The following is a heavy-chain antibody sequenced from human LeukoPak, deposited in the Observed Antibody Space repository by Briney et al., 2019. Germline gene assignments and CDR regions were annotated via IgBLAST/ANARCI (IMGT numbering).Heavy chain of an antibody. J-gene: IGHJ6*03. CDR3: ARTIAVAGTGKPTDYYYMDV. Sequence: SETLSLTCTVSGGSISSYYWSWIRRPAGKGLEWIGRIYTSGSTNYNPSLKSRVTISVDKSKNQFSLKLSSVTAADTAVYYCARTIAVAGTGKPTDYYYMDVWGKGTTVTVSS. CDR1: GGSISSYY. CDR2: IYTSGST. V-gene: IGHV4-4*07. D-gene: IGHD6-19*01.